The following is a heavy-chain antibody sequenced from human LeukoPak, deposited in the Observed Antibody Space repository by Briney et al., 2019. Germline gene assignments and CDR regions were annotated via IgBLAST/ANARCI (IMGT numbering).Heavy chain of an antibody. CDR2: IYHSGST. D-gene: IGHD6-6*01. CDR1: GGSISSGGYY. Sequence: PSETLSLTCTVSGGSISSGGYYWSWIRQPPGKGLEWIGYIYHSGSTYYNPSLKSRVTISVDRSENQFSLKLSSVTAADTAVYYCAREVPREEYSSSSFDYWGQGTLVTVSS. V-gene: IGHV4-30-2*01. CDR3: AREVPREEYSSSSFDY. J-gene: IGHJ4*02.